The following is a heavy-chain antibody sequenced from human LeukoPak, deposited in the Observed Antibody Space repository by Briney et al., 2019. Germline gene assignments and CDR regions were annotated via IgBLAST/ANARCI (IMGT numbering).Heavy chain of an antibody. D-gene: IGHD3-22*01. CDR1: GDSVSRSDSY. CDR2: IYYSGRT. CDR3: ARRRSYDVSGYLE. V-gene: IGHV4-39*01. Sequence: KPSETLSLTCSVSGDSVSRSDSYWDWIRQPPGKGLEWIGTIYYSGRTYYSPSLKSRVTMSVDPSNNQFSLNLRSVTAADTAVYYCARRRSYDVSGYLEWGQGTLLSVSS. J-gene: IGHJ1*01.